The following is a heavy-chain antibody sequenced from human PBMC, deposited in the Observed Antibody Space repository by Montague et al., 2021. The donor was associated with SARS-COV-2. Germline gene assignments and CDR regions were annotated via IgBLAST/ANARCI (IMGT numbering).Heavy chain of an antibody. CDR3: ARHGTIGGVVVAFDY. V-gene: IGHV4-39*01. CDR2: IFDSGTT. CDR1: GASISSSENS. Sequence: SETLSLTCTVSGASISSSENSWGWIRQSPGKGLERFGSIFDSGTTYCNPSLRSRIAISVDTSKNQFSLKVTSVTAADTAVYYCARHGTIGGVVVAFDYWGQGPLVSVSP. J-gene: IGHJ4*02. D-gene: IGHD3-16*02.